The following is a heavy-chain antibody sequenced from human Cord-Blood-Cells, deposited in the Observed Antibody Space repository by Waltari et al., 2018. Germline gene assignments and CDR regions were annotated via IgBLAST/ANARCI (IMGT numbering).Heavy chain of an antibody. CDR3: ATNYYGSGSYITGDYFDY. Sequence: QVQLVQSGAEVKKPGSSVKVSCKASGGTFSSYAISWVRQAHGQGLEWMGGIIPIFGTANYAQKFQGRVTITADESTSTAYMELSSLRSEDTAVYYCATNYYGSGSYITGDYFDYWGQGTLVTVSS. D-gene: IGHD3-10*01. CDR2: IIPIFGTA. CDR1: GGTFSSYA. J-gene: IGHJ4*02. V-gene: IGHV1-69*01.